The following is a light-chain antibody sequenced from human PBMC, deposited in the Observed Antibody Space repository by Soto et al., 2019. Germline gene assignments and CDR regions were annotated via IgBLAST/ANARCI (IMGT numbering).Light chain of an antibody. CDR2: GAT. CDR3: QQFKSYVS. CDR1: QGISSF. J-gene: IGKJ5*01. V-gene: IGKV1-9*01. Sequence: IQLTQSPSSLSASVGERVTITCRPSQGISSFLAWYQQQQGKAPKLLISGATNLQSGDPSRFSGSGSRTNFTLTISSLQHQDFASYYCQQFKSYVSFGKGTRLEIK.